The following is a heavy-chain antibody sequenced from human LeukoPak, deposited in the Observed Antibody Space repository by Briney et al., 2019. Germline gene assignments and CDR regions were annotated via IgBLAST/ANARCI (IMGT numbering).Heavy chain of an antibody. Sequence: GASVKVSCKASGYTFTSNGISRVRQAPGQGLEWMGWISAYNGNTNYAQKLQGRVTMTTDTSTSTAYMELRSLRSDDTAVYYCARETYYYDSSGYIDGDAFDIWGQGTMVTVSS. CDR3: ARETYYYDSSGYIDGDAFDI. CDR1: GYTFTSNG. V-gene: IGHV1-18*01. J-gene: IGHJ3*02. CDR2: ISAYNGNT. D-gene: IGHD3-22*01.